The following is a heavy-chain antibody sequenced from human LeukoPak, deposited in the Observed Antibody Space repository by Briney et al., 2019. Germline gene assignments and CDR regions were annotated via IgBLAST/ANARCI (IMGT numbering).Heavy chain of an antibody. CDR1: GFTFRSFD. V-gene: IGHV3-30*19. D-gene: IGHD6-19*01. J-gene: IGHJ4*02. CDR3: ARDRHERVAAWYSSGWYEGTRIPIFDY. CDR2: ISYDGSNK. Sequence: GGSLRLSCAASGFTFRSFDMHWVRQAPGKGLEWVAVISYDGSNKYYADSVKGRFTISRDNSKNTLYLQMNSLRAEDTAVYYCARDRHERVAAWYSSGWYEGTRIPIFDYWGQGTLVTVSS.